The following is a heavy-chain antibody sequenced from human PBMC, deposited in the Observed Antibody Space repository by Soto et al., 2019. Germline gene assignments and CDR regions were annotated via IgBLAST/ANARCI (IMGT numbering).Heavy chain of an antibody. CDR2: IYYTVTT. CDR1: GTSIRGYY. J-gene: IGHJ4*01. D-gene: IGHD2-8*01. Sequence: PSDTLSLTCSVSGTSIRGYYWTWIRQPPGKGLEWIGYIYYTVTTKYNPSLKSRVTISVDTSKNQFSLRLNSVTAADTAVYYCTREVSSFVSNHFGSWGHVALFPVS. CDR3: TREVSSFVSNHFGS. V-gene: IGHV4-59*01.